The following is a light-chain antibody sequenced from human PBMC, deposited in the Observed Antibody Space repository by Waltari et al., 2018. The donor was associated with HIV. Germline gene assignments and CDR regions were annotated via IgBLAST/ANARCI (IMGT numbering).Light chain of an antibody. V-gene: IGLV1-44*01. CDR1: SSNIGSNT. CDR3: AAWDDSRNGVV. CDR2: SDY. Sequence: QSVLTQPPSASGTPGQRVTISCSGSSSNIGSNTVNWYQQLPGTAPKLLIYSDYQRPSGVPDRFAGSKSGTSASLAISGLKSEDEADYYCAAWDDSRNGVVFGGGTKLTVL. J-gene: IGLJ2*01.